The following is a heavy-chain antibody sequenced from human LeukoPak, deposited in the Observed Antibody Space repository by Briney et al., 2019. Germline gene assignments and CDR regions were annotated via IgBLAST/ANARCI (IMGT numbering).Heavy chain of an antibody. CDR3: ATNGRGYCSGGSCYKGLGYYYYYMDV. CDR2: IYYSGST. D-gene: IGHD2-15*01. V-gene: IGHV4-59*01. J-gene: IGHJ6*03. CDR1: GGSISSYY. Sequence: PSETLSLTCTVSGGSISSYYWSWIRQPPGKGLEWIGYIYYSGSTNYNPSLKSRVTISVDTSKNQFSLKLSSVTAADTAVYYCATNGRGYCSGGSCYKGLGYYYYYMDVWGKGTTVTVSS.